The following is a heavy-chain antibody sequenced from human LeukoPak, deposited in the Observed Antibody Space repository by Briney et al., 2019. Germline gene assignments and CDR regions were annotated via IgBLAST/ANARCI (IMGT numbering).Heavy chain of an antibody. CDR2: IKQDGSEK. CDR1: GFTFSSYW. V-gene: IGHV3-7*03. J-gene: IGHJ4*02. CDR3: AISTMVRGVIFDY. D-gene: IGHD3-10*01. Sequence: GGSLRLSCAASGFTFSSYWMSWVRQAPGKGLEWVANIKQDGSEKYYVDSVKGRFTISRDNAKNTLYLQMNSLRAEDTAVYYCAISTMVRGVIFDYWGQGTLVTVSS.